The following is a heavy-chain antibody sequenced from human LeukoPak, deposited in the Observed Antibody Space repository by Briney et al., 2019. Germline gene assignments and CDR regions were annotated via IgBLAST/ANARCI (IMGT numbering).Heavy chain of an antibody. D-gene: IGHD3-10*01. CDR3: ARLGPPYGRNYYYMDV. Sequence: SESLCLTRTVSGDSISSYYRSWIWDPPGKGLEWGGYIYTSGSTNSNPSLKSRVTVSVDTSKNQFSLKLSSVTAADTAVYYCARLGPPYGRNYYYMDVWGKGTTVTVSS. J-gene: IGHJ6*03. CDR2: IYTSGST. CDR1: GDSISSYY. V-gene: IGHV4-4*09.